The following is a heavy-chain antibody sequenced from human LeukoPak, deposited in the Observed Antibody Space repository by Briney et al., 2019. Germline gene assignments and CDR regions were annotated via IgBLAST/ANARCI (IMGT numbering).Heavy chain of an antibody. D-gene: IGHD3-3*01. CDR2: INPNSGGT. CDR3: ARDRRLRFNYYYYGMDV. CDR1: GYTFTGYY. J-gene: IGHJ6*02. Sequence: ASVKVSCKASGYTFTGYYMHWVRQAPGQGLAWMGWINPNSGGTNYAQKFQGRVTMTRDTSISTAYMELSRLRSDDTAVYYCARDRRLRFNYYYYGMDVWGQGTTVTVSS. V-gene: IGHV1-2*02.